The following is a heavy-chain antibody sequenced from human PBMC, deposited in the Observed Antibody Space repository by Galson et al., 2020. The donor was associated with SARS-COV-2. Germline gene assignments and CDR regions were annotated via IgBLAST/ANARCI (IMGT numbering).Heavy chain of an antibody. J-gene: IGHJ6*03. Sequence: ASVKVSCKASGYTFTSYDINWVRQATGQGLEWMGWMNPNSGNTGYAQKFQGRVTMTRNTSISTAYMELSSLRSEDTAVYYCARGTKYYDFWSGYPFNYYMDVWGKGTTVTVSS. CDR3: ARGTKYYDFWSGYPFNYYMDV. V-gene: IGHV1-8*01. CDR1: GYTFTSYD. D-gene: IGHD3-3*01. CDR2: MNPNSGNT.